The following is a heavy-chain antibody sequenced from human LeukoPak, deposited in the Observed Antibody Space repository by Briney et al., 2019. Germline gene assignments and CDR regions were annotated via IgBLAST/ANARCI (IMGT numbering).Heavy chain of an antibody. Sequence: GGSLRLSCAASGFTVSSNYMSWVRQAPGKGLEWVSVIYSGGSTYYADSVKGRFTISRDNSKNTLYLQMNSLRAEDTATYYCAREDPGPFDAFDTWGQGAKVTVSS. CDR3: AREDPGPFDAFDT. J-gene: IGHJ3*02. V-gene: IGHV3-53*01. CDR2: IYSGGST. CDR1: GFTVSSNY.